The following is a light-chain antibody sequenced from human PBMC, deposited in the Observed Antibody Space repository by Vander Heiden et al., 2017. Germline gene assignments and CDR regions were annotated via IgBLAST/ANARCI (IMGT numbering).Light chain of an antibody. CDR2: DSS. Sequence: EIVLTQSPGTLSLSPGERAALSRRASHSIIGTYLAWYQQKPGQAPRLLIYDSSSRATGIPDRFSGSVSGTDFTLTISRLEPEDFAVYYCQQYGSTAYTFGQGTKLEIK. CDR3: QQYGSTAYT. CDR1: HSIIGTY. V-gene: IGKV3-20*01. J-gene: IGKJ2*01.